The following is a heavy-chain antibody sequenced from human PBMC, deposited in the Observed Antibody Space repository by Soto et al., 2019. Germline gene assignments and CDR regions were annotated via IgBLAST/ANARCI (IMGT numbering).Heavy chain of an antibody. Sequence: QLQLQESGPGLVKPSDTLSLTCTVSGDSISSSIHYWSWIRQPPGKGLEWIGTIYFSGTTYDNPSLKSRVTISVDTSSNQFSLTLNSVTAADTAVYYCARQGGDTMVRGVIKDWFENCGQGALVTVSS. J-gene: IGHJ5*02. CDR1: GDSISSSIHY. CDR3: ARQGGDTMVRGVIKDWFEN. D-gene: IGHD3-10*01. CDR2: IYFSGTT. V-gene: IGHV4-39*01.